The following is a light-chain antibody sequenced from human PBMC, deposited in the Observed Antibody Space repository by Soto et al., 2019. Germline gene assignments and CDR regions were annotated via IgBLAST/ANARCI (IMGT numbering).Light chain of an antibody. CDR2: GVT. J-gene: IGLJ1*01. Sequence: QSVLTQPASVSGSPGQSITISCTGTSSDVGGYNYVSWYQQHPGIAPKLLIYGVTNRPSGVSTRFSGSKSGNTASLTISGLQAESEVDCHCISYTSASTLLYLFGTGTKLTVL. CDR1: SSDVGGYNY. V-gene: IGLV2-14*01. CDR3: ISYTSASTLLYL.